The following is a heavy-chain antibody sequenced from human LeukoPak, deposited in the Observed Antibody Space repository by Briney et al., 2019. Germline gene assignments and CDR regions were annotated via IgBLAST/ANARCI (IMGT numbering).Heavy chain of an antibody. J-gene: IGHJ4*02. Sequence: GGSLRLSCAASGFTFSSYAMSWVRQAPGKGLEWVAVISYDGSNKYYADSVKGRFTISRDNSKNTLYLQMNSLRAEDTAVYYCARDRTPDLYSSPCLGYWGQGTLVTVSS. CDR3: ARDRTPDLYSSPCLGY. CDR1: GFTFSSYA. D-gene: IGHD6-13*01. CDR2: ISYDGSNK. V-gene: IGHV3-30-3*01.